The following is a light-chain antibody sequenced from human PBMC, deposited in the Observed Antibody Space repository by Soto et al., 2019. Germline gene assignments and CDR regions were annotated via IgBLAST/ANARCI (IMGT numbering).Light chain of an antibody. CDR3: SSYTTSSTVV. CDR2: EVS. V-gene: IGLV2-14*01. CDR1: SSDVGGYNY. Sequence: QSALTQPASVSGSPGQSITISCTGTSSDVGGYNYVSWYQQHPGKAPKLIIFEVSNRLSGVSNRFSGSKSGNTASLTISGLQAEDEADYHCSSYTTSSTVVFGGGTKLTVL. J-gene: IGLJ3*02.